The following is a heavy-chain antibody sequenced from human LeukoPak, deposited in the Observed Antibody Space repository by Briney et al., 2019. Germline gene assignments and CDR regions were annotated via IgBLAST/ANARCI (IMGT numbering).Heavy chain of an antibody. J-gene: IGHJ6*03. CDR2: MSYDGTTQ. V-gene: IGHV3-30*04. D-gene: IGHD4-23*01. Sequence: GGSLRLSCAASGFTFTGYAMHWVRQAPGKGLEWVSVMSYDGTTQYYADSVKGRFIISRDNSKNTLSLQMNSLRSDDTAVYYCAKGGGNYYYYYMDVWGKGTTVTVSS. CDR3: AKGGGNYYYYYMDV. CDR1: GFTFTGYA.